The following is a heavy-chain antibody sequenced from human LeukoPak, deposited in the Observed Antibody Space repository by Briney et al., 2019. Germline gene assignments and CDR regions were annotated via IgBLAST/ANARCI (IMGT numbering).Heavy chain of an antibody. CDR2: INPSGGST. J-gene: IGHJ4*02. V-gene: IGHV1-46*01. Sequence: ASVKVSCKTSGYTFSTYYMHWVRQAPGQGLEWMGLINPSGGSTSYAQKFQGRVTMTRDTSTTTFYMDLSSLRSEDTAVYYCARGSSGSYYNYFDYWGQGTLVTVSS. CDR3: ARGSSGSYYNYFDY. CDR1: GYTFSTYY. D-gene: IGHD1-26*01.